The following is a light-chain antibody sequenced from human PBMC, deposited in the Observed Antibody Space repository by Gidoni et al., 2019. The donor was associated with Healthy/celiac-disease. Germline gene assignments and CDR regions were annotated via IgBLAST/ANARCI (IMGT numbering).Light chain of an antibody. Sequence: DIVMTPSPDSLAVSLGARATINCKSSQSVLYSSNNQNYLAWYQQKPGQPPKLLIYWASTRESGVPDRFSGSGSGTDFTLTISSLQAEDVAVYYCQQYYSTLTFGGGTKVEIK. CDR1: QSVLYSSNNQNY. CDR3: QQYYSTLT. J-gene: IGKJ4*01. CDR2: WAS. V-gene: IGKV4-1*01.